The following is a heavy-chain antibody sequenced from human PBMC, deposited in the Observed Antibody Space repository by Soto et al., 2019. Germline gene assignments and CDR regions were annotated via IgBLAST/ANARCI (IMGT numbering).Heavy chain of an antibody. J-gene: IGHJ3*02. V-gene: IGHV1-3*01. CDR2: INAGDGNT. CDR1: GYTFTSYA. Sequence: GASVEVSCEASGYTFTSYAMHWVRQAPGQRLEWMGWINAGDGNTKYSQKFQGRVTITRDTSASTAYMELSSLRSEDTAVYYCARDGAATVTDWDAFDIWGQGTMVTVSS. D-gene: IGHD4-17*01. CDR3: ARDGAATVTDWDAFDI.